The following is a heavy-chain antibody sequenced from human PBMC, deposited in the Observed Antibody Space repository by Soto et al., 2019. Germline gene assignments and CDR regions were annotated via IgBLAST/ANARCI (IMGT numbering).Heavy chain of an antibody. J-gene: IGHJ6*02. CDR2: INPNSGGT. CDR1: GYTFTSYY. D-gene: IGHD6-19*01. V-gene: IGHV1-2*04. CDR3: AREERVAVAATGFLYYYYGMDV. Sequence: ASVKVSCKASGYTFTSYYMHWVRQAPGQGLEWMGWINPNSGGTNYAQKFQGWVTMTRDTSISTAYMELSRLRSDDTAVYYCAREERVAVAATGFLYYYYGMDVWGQGTTVTVSS.